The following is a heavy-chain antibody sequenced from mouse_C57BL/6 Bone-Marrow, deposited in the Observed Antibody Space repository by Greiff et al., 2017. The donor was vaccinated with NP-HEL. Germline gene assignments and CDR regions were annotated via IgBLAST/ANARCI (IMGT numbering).Heavy chain of an antibody. CDR3: TTTLYYGNHY. D-gene: IGHD1-1*01. Sequence: VQLQQSGAELVRPGASVKLSCTASGFTIKDDYMHWVKQRPEQGLEWIGWIDPENGDTEYASKFQGKATITADTSSNTAYLQLSSLTSEDTAVYYCTTTLYYGNHYWGQGTTLTVSS. V-gene: IGHV14-4*01. CDR1: GFTIKDDY. J-gene: IGHJ2*01. CDR2: IDPENGDT.